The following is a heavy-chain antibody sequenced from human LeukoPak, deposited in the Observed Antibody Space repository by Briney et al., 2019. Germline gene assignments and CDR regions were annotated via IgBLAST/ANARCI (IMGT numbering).Heavy chain of an antibody. CDR3: ANARRVVGATLDY. V-gene: IGHV3-43*01. J-gene: IGHJ4*02. CDR2: ISWDGGST. Sequence: GGSLRLSCAASGFTFDDYTMHWVRQAPGKGLEWVSLISWDGGSTYYAYSVKGRFTISRDNSKNSLYLQMKSLRTEDTALYYCANARRVVGATLDYWGQGTLVTVSS. CDR1: GFTFDDYT. D-gene: IGHD1-26*01.